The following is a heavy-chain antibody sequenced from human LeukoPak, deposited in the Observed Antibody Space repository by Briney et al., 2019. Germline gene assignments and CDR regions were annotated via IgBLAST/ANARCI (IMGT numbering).Heavy chain of an antibody. Sequence: SETLSLTCTVSGGSISSSSYYWGWIRQPPGKGLEWIGSIYYSGSTYYNPSLKSRVTISVDTSKNQFSLKLSSVTAADTAVYYCARDPRLDYGYSYAPYYFDYWGQGTLVTVSS. CDR2: IYYSGST. D-gene: IGHD5-18*01. J-gene: IGHJ4*02. CDR3: ARDPRLDYGYSYAPYYFDY. V-gene: IGHV4-39*07. CDR1: GGSISSSSYY.